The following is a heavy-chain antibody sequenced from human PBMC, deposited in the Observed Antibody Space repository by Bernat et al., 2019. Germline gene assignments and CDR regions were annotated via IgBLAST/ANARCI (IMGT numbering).Heavy chain of an antibody. CDR3: ARVGGGYSSSWYGGFDP. V-gene: IGHV4-34*01. Sequence: QVQLQQWGAGLLKPSETLSLTCAVYGGSFSGYYWSWIRQPPGKGLEWIGEINHSGSTNYNPSLKSRVTISVDTSKNQFSLKLSSVTAADTAVYYCARVGGGYSSSWYGGFDPWGQGTLVTVSS. CDR1: GGSFSGYY. D-gene: IGHD6-13*01. J-gene: IGHJ5*02. CDR2: INHSGST.